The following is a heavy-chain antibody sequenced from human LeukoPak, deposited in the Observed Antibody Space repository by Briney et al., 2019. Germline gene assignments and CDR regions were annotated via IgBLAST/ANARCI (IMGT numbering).Heavy chain of an antibody. J-gene: IGHJ3*02. CDR2: MYYSGST. CDR1: GGSIASSSYY. Sequence: SETLSLTCTVSGGSIASSSYYWGWLHQPPEKGLEWFGSMYYSGSTYYKPSLKSRFTISGDTSKNQFSLKLSSVTAADTAVYYCAADYGGYSAAFDIWGQGTMVTVSS. D-gene: IGHD4-23*01. V-gene: IGHV4-39*01. CDR3: AADYGGYSAAFDI.